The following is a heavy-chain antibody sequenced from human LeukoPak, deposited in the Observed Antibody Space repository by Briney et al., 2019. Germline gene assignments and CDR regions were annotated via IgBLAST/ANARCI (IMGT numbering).Heavy chain of an antibody. Sequence: PSETLSLTCTVSGGSISSYYWSWIRQPPGKGLEWTGYIYYSGSSHYNPSLKSRVTISVDTSKDQFSLKLSSVTAADTAVYYCARARYSSGWYYFDYWGQGTLVTVSS. CDR2: IYYSGSS. J-gene: IGHJ4*02. CDR1: GGSISSYY. V-gene: IGHV4-59*01. CDR3: ARARYSSGWYYFDY. D-gene: IGHD6-19*01.